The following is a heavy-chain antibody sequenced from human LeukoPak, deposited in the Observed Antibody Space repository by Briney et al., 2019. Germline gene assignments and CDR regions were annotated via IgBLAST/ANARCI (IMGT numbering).Heavy chain of an antibody. V-gene: IGHV3-21*01. Sequence: GGSLRLSCSASGFTFSSYAMKWVRQAPGKGLEWVSAISRTSAYIYYSDSVKGRFTVSRDNAMNSVLLQMDSLRAEDTAVYYCARDARRYCSDSNCYPGDYWGQGTLVTVSS. CDR2: ISRTSAYI. J-gene: IGHJ4*02. CDR1: GFTFSSYA. D-gene: IGHD2-15*01. CDR3: ARDARRYCSDSNCYPGDY.